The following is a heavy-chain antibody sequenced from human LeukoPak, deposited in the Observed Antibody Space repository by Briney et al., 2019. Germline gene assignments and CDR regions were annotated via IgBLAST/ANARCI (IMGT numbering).Heavy chain of an antibody. J-gene: IGHJ6*03. V-gene: IGHV3-9*02. CDR2: ISWNSGSI. Sequence: PGGSLRLSCAASGFTSDDYAMHWVRQAPGKGLEWVSGISWNSGSIGYADSVKGRFTISRDNAKNSLYLQMNSLRAEDTALYYCAKDTRDSSSWYTQYYYYYYMDVWGKGTTVTVSS. D-gene: IGHD6-13*01. CDR1: GFTSDDYA. CDR3: AKDTRDSSSWYTQYYYYYYMDV.